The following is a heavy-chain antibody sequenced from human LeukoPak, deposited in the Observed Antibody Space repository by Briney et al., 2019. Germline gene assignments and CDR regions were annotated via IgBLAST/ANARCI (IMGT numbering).Heavy chain of an antibody. Sequence: SETLSLTCTVSGVSVTTYYWSWVRQPPGKGLEWVGAIYYSGNTRGSTNYNPYLKSRVTMSVDTSKNQFSLRLTSVSAADTATYSCARGAAPGDLWGQGILVIVSS. CDR1: GVSVTTYY. D-gene: IGHD6-25*01. CDR2: IYYSGNTRGST. CDR3: ARGAAPGDL. V-gene: IGHV4-59*02. J-gene: IGHJ4*02.